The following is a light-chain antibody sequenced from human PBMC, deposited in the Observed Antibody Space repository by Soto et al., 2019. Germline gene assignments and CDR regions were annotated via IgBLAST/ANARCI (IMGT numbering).Light chain of an antibody. CDR3: RSFRSYLVT. Sequence: QSPSSLSASVGDRVTITCRASQGIYSAVAWYQQSPGKAPKFLIYDASTLVSGVPSRFSGSGSGTDFTLTISSLQPEDFAHTCCRSFRSYLVTFGQGTRLEIK. CDR2: DAS. V-gene: IGKV1-13*02. J-gene: IGKJ5*01. CDR1: QGIYSA.